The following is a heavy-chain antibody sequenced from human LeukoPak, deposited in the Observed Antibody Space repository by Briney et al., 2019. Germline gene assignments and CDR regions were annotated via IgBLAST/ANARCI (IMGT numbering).Heavy chain of an antibody. Sequence: GGSLRLSCAASKFTFSNYAMSWVRQAPGKGLEWVSFIDGDGGSTYYADSVKGRFTISRDNSKNTLYLQMNSLRAEDTAVYYCARRFGEGEFDYWGQGTLVTVSS. J-gene: IGHJ4*02. CDR3: ARRFGEGEFDY. D-gene: IGHD3-10*01. CDR1: KFTFSNYA. CDR2: IDGDGGST. V-gene: IGHV3-23*01.